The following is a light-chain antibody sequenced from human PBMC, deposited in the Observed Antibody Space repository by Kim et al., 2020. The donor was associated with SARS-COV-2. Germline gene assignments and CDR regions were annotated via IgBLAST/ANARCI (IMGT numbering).Light chain of an antibody. V-gene: IGLV3-19*02. J-gene: IGLJ3*02. Sequence: SSELTQDPAVSVALGQTVRITCQGDSLRNYYATWYRQKPGQTPLCVMYGRNNRPSGIPDRFSGSYSENTASLTITGAQAEDEADYYCSFWDNSGYPGAFGGGTQLTVL. CDR1: SLRNYY. CDR3: SFWDNSGYPGA. CDR2: GRN.